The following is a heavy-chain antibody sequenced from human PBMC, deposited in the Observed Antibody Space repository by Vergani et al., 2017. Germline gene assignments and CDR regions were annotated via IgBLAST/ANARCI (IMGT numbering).Heavy chain of an antibody. CDR2: IYSGGST. V-gene: IGHV3-53*04. D-gene: IGHD2-2*01. CDR3: ARLYPKVVPAAIYY. CDR1: GFTVSSNY. J-gene: IGHJ4*02. Sequence: EVQLVESGGGLVQPGGSLRLSCAASGFTVSSNYMSWVRQAPGKGLEWVSVIYSGGSTYYADSVKGRFTISRHNSKNTLYLQMNSLRAEDTAVYYCARLYPKVVPAAIYYWGQGTLVTVSS.